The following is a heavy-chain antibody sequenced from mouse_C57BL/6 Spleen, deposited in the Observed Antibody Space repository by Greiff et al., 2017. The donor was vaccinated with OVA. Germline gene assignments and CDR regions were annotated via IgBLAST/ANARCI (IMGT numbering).Heavy chain of an antibody. CDR1: GYTFTSYW. V-gene: IGHV1-64*01. D-gene: IGHD2-3*01. CDR3: ARGSDGYGAMDY. J-gene: IGHJ4*01. CDR2: IHPNSGST. Sequence: QVQLQQSGAELVKPGASVKLSCKASGYTFTSYWMHWVKQRPGQGLEWIGMIHPNSGSTNYNEKFKSKATLTVDKSSSTAYMQRSSLTSEDSAVYYCARGSDGYGAMDYWGQGTSVTVSS.